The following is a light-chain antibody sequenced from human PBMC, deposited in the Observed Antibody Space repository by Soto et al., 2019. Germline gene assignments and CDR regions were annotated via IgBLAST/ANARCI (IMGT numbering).Light chain of an antibody. CDR1: QSLLLSSGNNY. V-gene: IGKV2-28*01. J-gene: IGKJ4*01. CDR3: QQVNIYTLT. CDR2: LGS. Sequence: DIVRTESALSRRVTPGEYASISCEGGQSLLLSSGNNYLDWYLQKPRQSPQVXXYLGSTRASGVPDRFSGSVSGTEGIITISSLQTEDGSTYYCQQVNIYTLTFGGGTKVDI.